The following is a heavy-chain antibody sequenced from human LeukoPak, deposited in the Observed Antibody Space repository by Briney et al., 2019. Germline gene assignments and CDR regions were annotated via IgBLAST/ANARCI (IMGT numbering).Heavy chain of an antibody. J-gene: IGHJ4*02. V-gene: IGHV3-21*04. Sequence: TGGSLRLSCAASGLTFSSYSMNWVRQAPGKGLEWVSSISSSSSYIYYADSVKGRFTISRDNAKNSLYLQMNSLTAEDTAVYYCARVDFWSGHYYFDYWGQGTLVTVSS. CDR1: GLTFSSYS. CDR2: ISSSSSYI. D-gene: IGHD3-3*01. CDR3: ARVDFWSGHYYFDY.